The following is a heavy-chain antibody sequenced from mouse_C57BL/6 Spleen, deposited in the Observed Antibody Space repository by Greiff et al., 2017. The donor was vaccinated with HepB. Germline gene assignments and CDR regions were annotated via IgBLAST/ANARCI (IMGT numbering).Heavy chain of an antibody. D-gene: IGHD1-1*01. V-gene: IGHV1-54*01. CDR3: ATTVVAPYAMDY. Sequence: VMLVESGAELVRPGTSVKVSCKASGYAFTNYLIEWVKQRPGQGLEWIGVINPGSGGTNYNEKFKGKATLTADKSSSTAYMQLSSLTSEDSAVYFCATTVVAPYAMDYWGQGTSVTVSS. CDR1: GYAFTNYL. CDR2: INPGSGGT. J-gene: IGHJ4*01.